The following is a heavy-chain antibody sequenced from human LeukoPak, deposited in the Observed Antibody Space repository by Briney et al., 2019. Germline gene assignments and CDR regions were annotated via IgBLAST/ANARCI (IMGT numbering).Heavy chain of an antibody. J-gene: IGHJ4*02. D-gene: IGHD6-13*01. CDR3: ARGRGGTDAAAGNHKSRG. CDR2: INHSGST. Sequence: SETLSLTCAVYGGSFSGYYWSWIRQPPGKGLEWIGEINHSGSTNYNPSLKSRVTISVDTSKNQFSLKLSSVTAADTAVYYCARGRGGTDAAAGNHKSRGWGQGTLVTVSS. V-gene: IGHV4-34*01. CDR1: GGSFSGYY.